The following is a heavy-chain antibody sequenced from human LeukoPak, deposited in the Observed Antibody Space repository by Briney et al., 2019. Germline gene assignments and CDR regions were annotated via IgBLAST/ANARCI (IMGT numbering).Heavy chain of an antibody. CDR2: IYYSGIT. CDR1: GDSISSTTYN. CDR3: ARHYGP. Sequence: SETLSLTCTVSGDSISSTTYNWGWIRQPPGKGLEWIGSIYYSGITYYNPSLTRRVTMSVDTSENQISLNLNSVTAADTAVYYCARHYGPWGQGTLVTVSS. J-gene: IGHJ5*02. D-gene: IGHD3-10*01. V-gene: IGHV4-39*01.